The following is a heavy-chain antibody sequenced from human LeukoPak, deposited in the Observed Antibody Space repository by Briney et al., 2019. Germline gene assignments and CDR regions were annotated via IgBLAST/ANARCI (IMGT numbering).Heavy chain of an antibody. CDR2: IIPIFGTA. CDR3: ARGDRNYDFWSGFVYYYMDV. Sequence: SVKVSCKAFGYTFTGYWMHWVRQAPGQGLEWMGGIIPIFGTANYAQKFQGRVTITADKSTSTAYMELSSLRSEDTAVYYCARGDRNYDFWSGFVYYYMDVWGKGTTVTVSS. J-gene: IGHJ6*03. V-gene: IGHV1-69*06. CDR1: GYTFTGYW. D-gene: IGHD3-3*01.